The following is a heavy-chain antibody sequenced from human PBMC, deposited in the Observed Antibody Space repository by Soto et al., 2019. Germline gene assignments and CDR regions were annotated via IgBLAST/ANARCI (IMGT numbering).Heavy chain of an antibody. Sequence: GESLKISCAASGFTFSNAWMSWVRQAPGKGLEWVGRIKSKTDGGTTDYAAPVKGRFTISRDDSKNTLYLQMNSLKTEDTAVYYCTTGKGGFLEWLLAYYYYMDVWGKGTTVTVSS. D-gene: IGHD3-3*01. CDR2: IKSKTDGGTT. V-gene: IGHV3-15*01. CDR3: TTGKGGFLEWLLAYYYYMDV. J-gene: IGHJ6*03. CDR1: GFTFSNAW.